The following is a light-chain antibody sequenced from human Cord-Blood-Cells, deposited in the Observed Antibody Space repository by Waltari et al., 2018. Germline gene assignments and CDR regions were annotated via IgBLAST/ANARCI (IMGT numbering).Light chain of an antibody. CDR1: QSISSS. Sequence: IQMTQSPSSLSASVGDRVTITCRASQSISSSFYWYQQKPGKAPKLLIYAASSLQSGVPSRFSGSGSGTDFTLTISSLQPEDFATYYCQQSYSTPWTFGQGTKVEIK. CDR2: AAS. CDR3: QQSYSTPWT. V-gene: IGKV1-39*01. J-gene: IGKJ1*01.